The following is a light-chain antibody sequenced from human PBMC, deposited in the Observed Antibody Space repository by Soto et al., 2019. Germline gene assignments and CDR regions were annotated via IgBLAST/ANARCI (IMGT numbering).Light chain of an antibody. CDR2: AAS. CDR3: QQSYSSPYT. V-gene: IGKV1-39*01. Sequence: DIQVTQSPSSLSASAGDRVTITCRASQSISNHLNWYQQKPGKAPNLLIYAASSLQSGVPSRFSGSGSGTDFTLTISSLQPEDFATYYCQQSYSSPYTFGRGTKVEI. CDR1: QSISNH. J-gene: IGKJ2*01.